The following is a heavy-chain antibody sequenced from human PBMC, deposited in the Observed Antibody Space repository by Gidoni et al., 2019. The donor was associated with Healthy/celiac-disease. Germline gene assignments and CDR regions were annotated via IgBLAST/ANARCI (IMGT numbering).Heavy chain of an antibody. CDR1: GFTFSSYA. J-gene: IGHJ6*02. CDR3: ARGRRAVAGKSYYYGMDV. CDR2: ISYDGSNK. V-gene: IGHV3-30-3*01. D-gene: IGHD6-19*01. Sequence: QVQLVESGGGVVQPGRSLRLSCAASGFTFSSYARHWVRQAPGKGLEWVAVISYDGSNKYYADSVKGRFTISRDNSKNTLYLQMNSLRAEDTAVYYCARGRRAVAGKSYYYGMDVWGQGTTVTVSS.